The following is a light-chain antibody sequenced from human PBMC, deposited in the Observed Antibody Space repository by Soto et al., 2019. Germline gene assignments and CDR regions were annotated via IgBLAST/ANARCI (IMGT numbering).Light chain of an antibody. CDR2: AAS. CDR3: QQCNSRPIT. Sequence: DILMTQSPATLSVSPGERATLSCRASQSIGRELDWYVQKPGQAPRRVMFAASSWRTGVPPRFTGSRSGPDFTLTISSLQSEDFAIYYCQQCNSRPITFGQGTRLEIK. V-gene: IGKV3D-15*01. CDR1: QSIGRE. J-gene: IGKJ5*01.